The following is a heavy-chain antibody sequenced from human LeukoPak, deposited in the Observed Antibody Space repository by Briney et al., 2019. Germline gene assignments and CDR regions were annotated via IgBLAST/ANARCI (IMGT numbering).Heavy chain of an antibody. CDR2: IHYTGST. Sequence: SETLSLTCTVSGGSISGFYWSWIRHPPGKGLKWIGYIHYTGSTSYNPSLKSRVTISVDTSKTQFSLKLGSVTAADTAVYYCARHTTAATGTFDYWGQGTLVTVSS. V-gene: IGHV4-59*08. D-gene: IGHD1-1*01. CDR3: ARHTTAATGTFDY. CDR1: GGSISGFY. J-gene: IGHJ4*02.